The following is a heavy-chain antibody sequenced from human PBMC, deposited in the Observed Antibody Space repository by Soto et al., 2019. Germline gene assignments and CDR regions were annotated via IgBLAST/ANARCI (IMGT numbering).Heavy chain of an antibody. CDR1: GGTFSSAA. J-gene: IGHJ4*02. CDR3: ASVAREWSSGRY. Sequence: SAAVPGTTSGGTFSSAAISWVGLAPEQGLEGIGGIIPIFGTANYSQKFQGRVTITADKATSTAYMELSSLRSEDTAVYYCASVAREWSSGRYWGQGTLVTVSS. D-gene: IGHD3-3*01. CDR2: IIPIFGTA. V-gene: IGHV1-69*06.